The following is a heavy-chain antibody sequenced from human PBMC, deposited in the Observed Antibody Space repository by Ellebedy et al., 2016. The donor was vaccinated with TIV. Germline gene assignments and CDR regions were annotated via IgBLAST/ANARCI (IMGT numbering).Heavy chain of an antibody. CDR1: GGSIRSGGHY. V-gene: IGHV4-31*03. Sequence: SETLSLTXTVSGGSIRSGGHYWSWIRQHPGKGLEWIGYIYYSGSTYYNPSLKSRVTISVDTSKNQFSLKLSSVTAADTAVYYCARTYSSGWYDWFDPWGQGTLVTVSS. D-gene: IGHD6-19*01. CDR2: IYYSGST. CDR3: ARTYSSGWYDWFDP. J-gene: IGHJ5*02.